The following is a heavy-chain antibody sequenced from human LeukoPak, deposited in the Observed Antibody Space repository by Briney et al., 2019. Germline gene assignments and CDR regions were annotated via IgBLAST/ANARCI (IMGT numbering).Heavy chain of an antibody. CDR1: GFSVSANY. D-gene: IGHD3-22*01. V-gene: IGHV3-53*01. Sequence: PGGSLRLSCAASGFSVSANYMTWIRQAPGKGLEWVSLIYTRGSTFYADSVRGLFTISRDNSENTLYLDMHSLTAGDTDIYYCVKAHDYDSSFAYWGQGTLVTVSS. CDR2: IYTRGST. CDR3: VKAHDYDSSFAY. J-gene: IGHJ4*02.